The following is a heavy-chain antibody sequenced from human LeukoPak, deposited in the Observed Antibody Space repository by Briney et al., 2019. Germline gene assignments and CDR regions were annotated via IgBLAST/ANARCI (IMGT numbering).Heavy chain of an antibody. D-gene: IGHD6-19*01. CDR3: ARDREISSSGWSKDAFDI. J-gene: IGHJ3*02. CDR1: GFTFSSYS. CDR2: ISSSSSYI. V-gene: IGHV3-21*01. Sequence: PGGSLRLSCAASGFTFSSYSMNWVRQAPGKGLEWVSSISSSSSYIYYADSVKGRFTISRDNAKNSLYLQMNSLRAEDTAVYYCARDREISSSGWSKDAFDIWGQGTMVTVSS.